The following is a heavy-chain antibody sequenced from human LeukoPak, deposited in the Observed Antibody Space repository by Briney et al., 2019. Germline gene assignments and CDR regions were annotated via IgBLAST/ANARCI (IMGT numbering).Heavy chain of an antibody. Sequence: GGSLRLSCADSGFTFSSYAMSWVRQAPGKGLEWVSLISTSGRTHYADSVQGRFTISRDNSKNTLSLHMNSLRADDTAVYYCARGLDSSGYYHVVDSWGQGALVTVSS. D-gene: IGHD3-22*01. CDR1: GFTFSSYA. V-gene: IGHV3-23*01. CDR3: ARGLDSSGYYHVVDS. CDR2: ISTSGRT. J-gene: IGHJ4*02.